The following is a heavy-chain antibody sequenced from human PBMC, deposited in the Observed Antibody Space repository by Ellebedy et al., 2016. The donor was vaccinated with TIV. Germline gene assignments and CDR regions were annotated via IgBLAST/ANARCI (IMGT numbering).Heavy chain of an antibody. Sequence: SQTLSLTCAVYGGSFSGYYWSWIRQPPGKGLEWIGEINHSGSTNYNPPLKSRVTISVDTSKNQFSLKLSSVTAADTAVYYCVGHTAVLDWGQGTLVTVSS. CDR2: INHSGST. V-gene: IGHV4-34*01. D-gene: IGHD5-18*01. CDR3: VGHTAVLD. J-gene: IGHJ4*02. CDR1: GGSFSGYY.